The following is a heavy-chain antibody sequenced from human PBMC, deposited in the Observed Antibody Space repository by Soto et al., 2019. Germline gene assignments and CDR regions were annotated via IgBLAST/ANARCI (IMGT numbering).Heavy chain of an antibody. D-gene: IGHD3-10*01. CDR1: GYSFTNHW. Sequence: GESLKISCKGSGYSFTNHWIGWVRQMPGKGLEWMGTMHPGDSHIRYSPSFQGQVTISADKSITTAYLQWSSLKASDTAIYYCVSQMPGEYGMDVCGQGTTVTVSS. V-gene: IGHV5-51*01. CDR3: VSQMPGEYGMDV. CDR2: MHPGDSHI. J-gene: IGHJ6*02.